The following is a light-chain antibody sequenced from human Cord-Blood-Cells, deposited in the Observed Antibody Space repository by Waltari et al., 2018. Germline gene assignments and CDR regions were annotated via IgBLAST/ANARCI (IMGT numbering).Light chain of an antibody. J-gene: IGLJ1*01. Sequence: SYVLTQPPSVSVAPGKTARITCGGNNIGSKSVHWYQQKPGQAPVLVIYYDSDWPSGIPERFSGSNSGNTATLTISRVEAGDEADYYCQVWDSSSDHPYVFGTGTKVTVL. CDR3: QVWDSSSDHPYV. V-gene: IGLV3-21*04. CDR1: NIGSKS. CDR2: YDS.